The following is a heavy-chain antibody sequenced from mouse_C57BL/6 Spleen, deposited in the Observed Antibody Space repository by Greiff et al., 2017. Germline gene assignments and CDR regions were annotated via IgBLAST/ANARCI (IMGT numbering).Heavy chain of an antibody. CDR2: INPNNGGT. J-gene: IGHJ3*01. D-gene: IGHD5-1-1*01. CDR1: GYTFTDYN. CDR3: ARGEKYSWFAY. V-gene: IGHV1-18*01. Sequence: EVKLLESGPELVKPGASVKIPCKASGYTFTDYNMDWVKQSHGKSLEWIGDINPNNGGTIYNQKFKGKATLTVDKSSSSAYMELRSLTSEDTAVYYCARGEKYSWFAYWGEGTLVTVSA.